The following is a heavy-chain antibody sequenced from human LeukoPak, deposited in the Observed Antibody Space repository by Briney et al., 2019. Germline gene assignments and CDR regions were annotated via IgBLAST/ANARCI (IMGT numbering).Heavy chain of an antibody. V-gene: IGHV3-7*01. CDR1: GFTFSSYW. D-gene: IGHD5-12*01. Sequence: GGSLRLSCAASGFTFSSYWMSWVRQAPGKGLEWVANIKQDGSEKYYVDSVKGRFTISRDNAKNSLYLQMNSLRAEDTAVYYCARVWSPLYSGSALGAYFDYWGQGTLVTVSS. J-gene: IGHJ4*02. CDR2: IKQDGSEK. CDR3: ARVWSPLYSGSALGAYFDY.